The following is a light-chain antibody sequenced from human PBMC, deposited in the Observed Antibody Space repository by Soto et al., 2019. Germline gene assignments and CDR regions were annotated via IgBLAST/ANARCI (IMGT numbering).Light chain of an antibody. J-gene: IGLJ2*01. CDR2: LDSDGSH. V-gene: IGLV4-69*01. CDR1: SGHSSYA. Sequence: QLVLTQSPSASASLGASVKLTCTLSSGHSSYAIAWHQQQPEKGPRYLMKLDSDGSHTKGEAIPDRFSGSSSGAERYLTISSLQSEDEADYYCQTWGTGIHVVFGGGTTLTVL. CDR3: QTWGTGIHVV.